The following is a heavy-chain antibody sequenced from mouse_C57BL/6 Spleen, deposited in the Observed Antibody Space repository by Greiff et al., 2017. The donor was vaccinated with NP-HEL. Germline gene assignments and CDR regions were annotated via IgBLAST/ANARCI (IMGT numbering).Heavy chain of an antibody. CDR2: INPSNGGT. CDR1: GYTFTSYW. D-gene: IGHD1-1*01. V-gene: IGHV1-53*01. Sequence: ASGYTFTSYWMHWVKQRPGQGLEWIGNINPSNGGTNYNEKFKSKATLTVDKSSSTAYMQLSSLTSEDSAVYYCARGGFYYGSSPSYFDYWGQGTTLTVSS. CDR3: ARGGFYYGSSPSYFDY. J-gene: IGHJ2*01.